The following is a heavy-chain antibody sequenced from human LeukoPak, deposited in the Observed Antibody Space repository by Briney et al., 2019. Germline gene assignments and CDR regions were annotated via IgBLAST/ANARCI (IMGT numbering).Heavy chain of an antibody. D-gene: IGHD6-13*01. CDR3: ARDFNRGSWTLYYYYYGMDV. CDR2: IVVGSGNT. V-gene: IGHV1-58*01. Sequence: SVKVSCKASGFTFTSSAVQWVRQARGQRLEWIGWIVVGSGNTNYAQKFQGRVTITADESTSTAYMELSSLRSEDTAVYYCARDFNRGSWTLYYYYYGMDVWGQGTTVTVSS. J-gene: IGHJ6*02. CDR1: GFTFTSSA.